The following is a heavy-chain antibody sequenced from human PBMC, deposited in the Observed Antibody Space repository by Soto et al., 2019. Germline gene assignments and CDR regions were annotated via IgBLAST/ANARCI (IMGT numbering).Heavy chain of an antibody. CDR2: ISGSGGST. Sequence: PGGSLRLSCAASGFTFSSYAMSWVRQAPGKGLEWVSAISGSGGSTYYADSVKGRFTISRDNSKNTLYLQMNSLRAEDTAVYYCAKVLLRGYSYVGEALAYWGQGTLVTVSS. V-gene: IGHV3-23*01. J-gene: IGHJ4*02. CDR3: AKVLLRGYSYVGEALAY. D-gene: IGHD5-18*01. CDR1: GFTFSSYA.